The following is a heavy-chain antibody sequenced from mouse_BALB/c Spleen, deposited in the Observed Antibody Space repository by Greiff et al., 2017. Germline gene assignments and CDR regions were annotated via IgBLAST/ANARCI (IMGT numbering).Heavy chain of an antibody. Sequence: QVQLQQSGPSLVQPSQSLSITCTVSGFSLTSYGVHWVRQSPGKGLEWLGVIWRGGSTDYNAAFMSRLSITKDNSKSQVFFKMNSLQADDTAIYYCANLPYGNYWYFDVWGAGTTVTVSS. CDR1: GFSLTSYG. J-gene: IGHJ1*01. CDR3: ANLPYGNYWYFDV. D-gene: IGHD2-1*01. V-gene: IGHV2-5-1*01. CDR2: IWRGGST.